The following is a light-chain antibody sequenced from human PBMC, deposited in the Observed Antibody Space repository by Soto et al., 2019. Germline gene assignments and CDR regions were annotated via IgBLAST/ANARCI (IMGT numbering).Light chain of an antibody. CDR2: EGS. CDR3: CSYVGATTYV. CDR1: SRNIGGYNV. Sequence: QSAPTRPASVSGSPGQSIPISCRGTSRNIGGYNVVSWYQQHPGKAPKVIVYEGSKRPSGVSDRFSGSTSGSTASLTISGLQAEDEAEYYCCSYVGATTYVFGSGTKVTVL. J-gene: IGLJ1*01. V-gene: IGLV2-23*01.